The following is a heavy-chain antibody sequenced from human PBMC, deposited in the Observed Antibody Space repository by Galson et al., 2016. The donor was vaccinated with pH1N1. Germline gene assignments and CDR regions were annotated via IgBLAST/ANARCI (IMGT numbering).Heavy chain of an antibody. V-gene: IGHV3-15*07. Sequence: SLRLSCAASGFTFSNVWMNRVRQAPGKGLEWVGRIKSRTDGGTTDYAAPVKARFTISRDDSKNTLYLQMNSLKTEDTGVYYCTIDEEFSGLWDSWGQGTLVTVSS. CDR2: IKSRTDGGTT. J-gene: IGHJ5*01. CDR3: TIDEEFSGLWDS. D-gene: IGHD5-12*01. CDR1: GFTFSNVW.